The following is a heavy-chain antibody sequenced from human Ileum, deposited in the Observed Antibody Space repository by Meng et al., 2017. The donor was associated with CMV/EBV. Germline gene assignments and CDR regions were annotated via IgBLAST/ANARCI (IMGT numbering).Heavy chain of an antibody. V-gene: IGHV3-30*03. CDR2: RSCNGGDN. Sequence: GESLKISCAASGFTFSSLGMHWVRQAPGKGLEGVTIRSCNGGDNYYADSVRGRFTISRDKSKNTVHLKMKSLRVEDTAVYFCVRDIAGDTKLDYWGQGTLVTVSS. CDR3: VRDIAGDTKLDY. D-gene: IGHD1-26*01. CDR1: GFTFSSLG. J-gene: IGHJ4*02.